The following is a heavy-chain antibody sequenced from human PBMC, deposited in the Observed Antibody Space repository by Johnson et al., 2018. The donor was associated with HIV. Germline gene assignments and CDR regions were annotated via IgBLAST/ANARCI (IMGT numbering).Heavy chain of an antibody. CDR3: ARVGASRFDAFHV. J-gene: IGHJ3*01. D-gene: IGHD3-16*01. V-gene: IGHV3-66*01. CDR2: VYSGGNT. CDR1: GFTVSSNY. Sequence: VQLVESGGGLVQPGASLRLSRAASGFTVSSNYMSWVRQAPRKGLESVPIVYSGGNTYYTDSVKGRFTISRDNSKNTLYLQMNSLRAEDTAVYYCARVGASRFDAFHVWGQGTMVTVSS.